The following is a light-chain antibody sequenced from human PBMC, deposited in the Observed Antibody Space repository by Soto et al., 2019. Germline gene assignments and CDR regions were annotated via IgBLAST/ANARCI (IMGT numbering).Light chain of an antibody. V-gene: IGKV1-5*03. J-gene: IGKJ5*01. CDR2: TAS. CDR1: QSISTW. Sequence: DIQMTQSPSTLSASVGDRVTITCRASQSISTWLAWYQQKPGKAPKLLIYTASSLESGVPSRFSGSGSGTEFTLTISSLEPEDFAVYYCQQRSNWPSITFGQGTRLEI. CDR3: QQRSNWPSIT.